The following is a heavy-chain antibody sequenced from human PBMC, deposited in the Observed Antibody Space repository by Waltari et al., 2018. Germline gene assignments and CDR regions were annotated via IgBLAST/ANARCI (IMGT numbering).Heavy chain of an antibody. D-gene: IGHD6-19*01. CDR2: ISSSSSTI. CDR1: GFTFSSYS. Sequence: EVQLVESGGGLVQPGGSLRLSCAASGFTFSSYSMNWVRQAPGKGLEWVSYISSSSSTIYYADSVKGRFTISRDNAKNSLYLQMNSLRAEDTAVYYCAREGGGWQGIFDYWGQGTLVTVSS. J-gene: IGHJ4*02. CDR3: AREGGGWQGIFDY. V-gene: IGHV3-48*01.